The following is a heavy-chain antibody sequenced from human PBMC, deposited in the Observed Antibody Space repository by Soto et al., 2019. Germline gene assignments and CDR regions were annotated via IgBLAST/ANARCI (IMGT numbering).Heavy chain of an antibody. Sequence: EVQLLESGGGLVQPGGSLRLSCAASGFTFSSYAMCWVRQAPGKGLEWVSSISVSGDRTFYADSVKGRFTISRDNSRNTLHLQMNSLRAEDTAGYYCAKDGDSMTSNKPLDYWGQGTLVTFSS. D-gene: IGHD3-22*01. J-gene: IGHJ4*02. CDR2: ISVSGDRT. CDR1: GFTFSSYA. CDR3: AKDGDSMTSNKPLDY. V-gene: IGHV3-23*01.